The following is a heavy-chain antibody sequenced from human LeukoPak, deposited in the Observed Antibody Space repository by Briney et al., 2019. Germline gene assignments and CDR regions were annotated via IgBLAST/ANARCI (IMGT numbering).Heavy chain of an antibody. CDR2: ISGSGGST. V-gene: IGHV3-23*01. D-gene: IGHD6-19*01. J-gene: IGHJ4*02. CDR3: AKGGHSSID. CDR1: GFTFSSYW. Sequence: GALRLSCAASGFTFSSYWMHWVRQAPGKGLEWVSAISGSGGSTYYADSVEGRFTISRDNSKNTLYLQMNSLRAEDTAVYYCAKGGHSSIDWGQGTLVTVSS.